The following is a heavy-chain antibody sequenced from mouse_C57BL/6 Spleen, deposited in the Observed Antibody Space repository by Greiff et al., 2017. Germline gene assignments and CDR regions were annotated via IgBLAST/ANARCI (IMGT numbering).Heavy chain of an antibody. J-gene: IGHJ4*01. CDR2: INPSNGGT. CDR1: GYTFTSYW. CDR3: AHYDYDVTDYYAMDY. D-gene: IGHD2-4*01. Sequence: VQLQQSGTELVKPGASVKLSCKASGYTFTSYWMHWVKQRPGQGLEWIGNINPSNGGTNYNEKFKSKATLTVDKSSSTAYMQLSSLTSEDSAVYYCAHYDYDVTDYYAMDYWGQGTSVTVSS. V-gene: IGHV1-53*01.